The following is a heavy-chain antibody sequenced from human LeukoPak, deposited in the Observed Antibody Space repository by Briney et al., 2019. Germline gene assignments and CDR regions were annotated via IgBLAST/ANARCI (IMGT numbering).Heavy chain of an antibody. V-gene: IGHV4-59*01. CDR1: GGSISSYY. D-gene: IGHD3-10*01. CDR2: IYYSGST. J-gene: IGHJ6*04. Sequence: SETLSLTCTVSGGSISSYYWSWIRQPPGKGLEWIGYIYYSGSTNYNPSLKSRVTISVDTSKNQLSLKLSSVTAADTAVYYCARGNYYYGSGSYWNYYYGMDVWGKGTTVTVSS. CDR3: ARGNYYYGSGSYWNYYYGMDV.